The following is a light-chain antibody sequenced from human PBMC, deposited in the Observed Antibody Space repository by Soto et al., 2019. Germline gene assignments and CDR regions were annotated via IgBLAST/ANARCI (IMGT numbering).Light chain of an antibody. CDR3: MQDTHWPLT. CDR2: QVS. V-gene: IGKV2-30*01. J-gene: IGKJ4*01. Sequence: DVAVTQSPRSLPATLGQSASISCNSSQSIGYSDGHTYLHWFQQRPGQSPRRPIYQVSSRDSGVPERFSGSGSGSEFTLNISSVQAEDVGVYYCMQDTHWPLTFGEGTKVEIK. CDR1: QSIGYSDGHTY.